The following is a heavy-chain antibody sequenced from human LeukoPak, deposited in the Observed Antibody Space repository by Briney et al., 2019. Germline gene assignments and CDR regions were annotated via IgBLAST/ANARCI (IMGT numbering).Heavy chain of an antibody. CDR1: GYTFTSYG. CDR2: ISAYNGNT. V-gene: IGHV1-18*01. CDR3: ARGLGPFGYNGYGGI. J-gene: IGHJ3*02. Sequence: GASVKVSCKASGYTFTSYGISWVRQAPGQGLEWMGWISAYNGNTNYAQKLQGRVTMTTDTSTSTAYMELRSLRSDDTAVYYCARGLGPFGYNGYGGIWGQGTMVTVSS. D-gene: IGHD5-12*01.